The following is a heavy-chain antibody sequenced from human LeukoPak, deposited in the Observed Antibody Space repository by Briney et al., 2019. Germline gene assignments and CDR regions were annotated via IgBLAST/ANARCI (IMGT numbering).Heavy chain of an antibody. CDR3: ARDWRIAVAGTGDY. V-gene: IGHV1-3*01. J-gene: IGHJ4*02. D-gene: IGHD6-19*01. Sequence: KFQGRVTITRDPSASTAYMELSSLRSEDTAVYYCARDWRIAVAGTGDYWGQGTLVTVSS.